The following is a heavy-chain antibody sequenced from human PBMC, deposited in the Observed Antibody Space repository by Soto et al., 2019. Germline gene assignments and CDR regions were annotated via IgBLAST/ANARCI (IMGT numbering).Heavy chain of an antibody. V-gene: IGHV3-30-3*01. CDR2: ISYDGSNK. D-gene: IGHD5-18*01. J-gene: IGHJ4*02. Sequence: LSVAASIFTVSSYSMHWVRQAPGKGLEWVAVISYDGSNKYYADSVKGRFTISRDNSKNTLYLQMNSLRAEDTDVYYCARVQDTAFDYWGQGTPVTVSP. CDR3: ARVQDTAFDY. CDR1: IFTVSSYS.